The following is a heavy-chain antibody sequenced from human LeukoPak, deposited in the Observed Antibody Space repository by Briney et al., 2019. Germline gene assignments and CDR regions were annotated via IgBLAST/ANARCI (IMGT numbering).Heavy chain of an antibody. V-gene: IGHV4-61*09. D-gene: IGHD3-22*01. J-gene: IGHJ4*02. Sequence: SQTLSLTCTVSGDSISSGDYYWSWIRQPAGKGLEWIGEINHTGRNNYNPALKSRVTLSVDTPKNQISLKLRSVTAADTAVYYCARGSSSGYYPIDYWGQGTLVTVSS. CDR1: GDSISSGDYY. CDR2: INHTGRN. CDR3: ARGSSSGYYPIDY.